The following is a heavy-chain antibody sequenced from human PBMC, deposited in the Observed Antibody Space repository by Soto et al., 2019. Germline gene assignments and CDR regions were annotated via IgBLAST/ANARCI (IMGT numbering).Heavy chain of an antibody. V-gene: IGHV4-59*02. J-gene: IGHJ3*02. CDR1: GDSVSSYY. CDR3: ARRFRDCNGGNCYWESAFDI. Sequence: QVQLQESGPGLVKPSETLSLTCTVTGDSVSSYYWSWIRQPPGQGLEWIGYIYSGGTTNYNSSLNCRVTISFDSSKNQLSLRVSTVSASDTAVDYCARRFRDCNGGNCYWESAFDIWGQGTMVTVSS. D-gene: IGHD2-15*01. CDR2: IYSGGTT.